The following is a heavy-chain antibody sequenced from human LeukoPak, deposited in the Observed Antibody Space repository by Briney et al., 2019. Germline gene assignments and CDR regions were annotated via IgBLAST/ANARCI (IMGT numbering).Heavy chain of an antibody. Sequence: GGSLRLSXAASGFTFSSYSMNWVRQAQGKGLEWVSSISSSSSYIYYADSVKGRFTISRDNAKNSLYLQMSSLRAEDTAVYYCARDSSGWLRELDYWGQGTLVTVSS. CDR2: ISSSSSYI. J-gene: IGHJ4*02. CDR1: GFTFSSYS. V-gene: IGHV3-21*01. CDR3: ARDSSGWLRELDY. D-gene: IGHD6-19*01.